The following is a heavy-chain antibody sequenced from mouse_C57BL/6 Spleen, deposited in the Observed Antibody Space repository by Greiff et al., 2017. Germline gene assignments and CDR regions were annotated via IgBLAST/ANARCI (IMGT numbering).Heavy chain of an antibody. D-gene: IGHD2-1*01. CDR1: GYAFSSYW. CDR3: AREEGIYYGNYDYAMNC. Sequence: VQLQQSGAELVKPGASVKISCKASGYAFSSYWMNWVKQWPGKGLEWIGQIYPGDGDTNYNGKFKGKATLTADKSSNTTYMQLSNLTSEDSAVYFCAREEGIYYGNYDYAMNCWGQGTSVTVSS. V-gene: IGHV1-80*01. CDR2: IYPGDGDT. J-gene: IGHJ4*01.